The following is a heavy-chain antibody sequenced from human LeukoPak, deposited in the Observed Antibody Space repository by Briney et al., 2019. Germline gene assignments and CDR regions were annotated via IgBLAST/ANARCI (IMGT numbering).Heavy chain of an antibody. J-gene: IGHJ3*02. CDR1: GYSISSGYY. D-gene: IGHD6-19*01. V-gene: IGHV4-61*01. CDR3: ARGGGSSGWYGDAFDI. CDR2: IYNSGTT. Sequence: SETLSLTCSVSGYSISSGYYWGWIRQPPGKGLEWIGYIYNSGTTNYNPSLKSRVTISVDTSKNQFSLKLSSVTAADTAVYYCARGGGSSGWYGDAFDIWGQGTMVTVSS.